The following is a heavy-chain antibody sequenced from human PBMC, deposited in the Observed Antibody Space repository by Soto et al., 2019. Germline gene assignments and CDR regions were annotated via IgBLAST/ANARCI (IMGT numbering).Heavy chain of an antibody. CDR2: IYHSGST. J-gene: IGHJ4*02. D-gene: IGHD3-9*01. CDR3: ARVHVLRYFDWLTSRRYYFDY. Sequence: SETLSLTCAVSGGSISSGGYSWRWIRQPPGKGLEWIGYIYHSGSTYYNPSLKSRVTISVDRSKNQFSLKLSSVTAADTAVYYCARVHVLRYFDWLTSRRYYFDYWGQGTLVTVSS. V-gene: IGHV4-30-2*01. CDR1: GGSISSGGYS.